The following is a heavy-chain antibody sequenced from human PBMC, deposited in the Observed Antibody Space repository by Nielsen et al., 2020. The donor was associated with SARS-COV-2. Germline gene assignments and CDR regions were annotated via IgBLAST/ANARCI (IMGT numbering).Heavy chain of an antibody. CDR3: ARDIQEGFSYGPSSDN. CDR2: INPKNGGT. D-gene: IGHD5-18*01. Sequence: ASVKVSCKASGYTFTDYYIHWVRQAPGQGLEWMGWINPKNGGTNFAQKFRDWVTLTSDTSINTAYMELSGLKSDDTAVYYCARDIQEGFSYGPSSDNWGQGTLVTVSS. J-gene: IGHJ4*02. V-gene: IGHV1-2*04. CDR1: GYTFTDYY.